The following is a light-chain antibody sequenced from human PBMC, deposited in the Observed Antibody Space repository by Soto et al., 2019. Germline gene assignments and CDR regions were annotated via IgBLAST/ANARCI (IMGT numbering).Light chain of an antibody. CDR3: QHTKTNNLPIT. Sequence: DIQMTQSPSSVSASAVDRVTITCRASQGISNWLAWYQQKPGAAPKLLIYSASNLQSGVPSRFSGSGFGTDFTLTISSLQPEDFATYYCQHTKTNNLPITFGQGTRLEI. CDR1: QGISNW. V-gene: IGKV1-12*01. CDR2: SAS. J-gene: IGKJ5*01.